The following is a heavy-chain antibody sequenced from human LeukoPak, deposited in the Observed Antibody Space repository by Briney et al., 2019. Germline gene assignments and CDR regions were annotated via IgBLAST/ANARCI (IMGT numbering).Heavy chain of an antibody. CDR1: GGSISSDY. J-gene: IGHJ6*03. CDR2: IYYSGST. D-gene: IGHD2-15*01. Sequence: PETLSLTCTVSGGSISSDYGSWIRQPPGKGLGWIGYIYYSGSTNYNPSLKSRVALSVDTSKNQFSLKLSFVTAADTAVYYCARDHGCKGGGRGHYYYYYMDVWCKGTTVTVSS. V-gene: IGHV4-59*01. CDR3: ARDHGCKGGGRGHYYYYYMDV.